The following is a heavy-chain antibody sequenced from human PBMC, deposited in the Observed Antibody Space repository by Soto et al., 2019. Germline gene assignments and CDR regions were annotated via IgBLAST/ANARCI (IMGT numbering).Heavy chain of an antibody. Sequence: QLQLQESGPGLVKPSETLSLTCTVSGGSISSSSYYWGWIRQPPGKGLEWIGSIYYSGSTYYNPSLQRRVTISVDTSKNQFSLKLSSVTAADTAVYYSIGVSGSPRLGGYYYGMDVWGQGTTVTVS. CDR1: GGSISSSSYY. D-gene: IGHD2-15*01. CDR3: IGVSGSPRLGGYYYGMDV. CDR2: IYYSGST. J-gene: IGHJ6*02. V-gene: IGHV4-39*03.